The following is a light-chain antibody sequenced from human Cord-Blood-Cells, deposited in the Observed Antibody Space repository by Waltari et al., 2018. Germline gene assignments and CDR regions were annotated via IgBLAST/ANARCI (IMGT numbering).Light chain of an antibody. CDR2: GAS. J-gene: IGKJ1*01. CDR1: QSVSSN. Sequence: EIVMTQSPATLSVSPGERATLSCRASQSVSSNLAWYQQKPGQAPRLLIYGASTRATGIPAGFGGRGSGTEFTLTISSLQSEDFAVDYCQQYNNWWTFGQGTKVEIK. CDR3: QQYNNWWT. V-gene: IGKV3-15*01.